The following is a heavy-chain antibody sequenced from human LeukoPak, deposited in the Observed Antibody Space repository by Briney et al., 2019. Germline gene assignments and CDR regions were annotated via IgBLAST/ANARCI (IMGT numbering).Heavy chain of an antibody. Sequence: PGGSLRLSCAAPGFTFSSYWMSWVRQAPGKGLEWVANIKQDGSEKYYVDSVKGRFTISRDNAKNSLYLQMNSLRAEDTAVYYCARGVLGYCSSTSCLDWFDPWGQGTLVTVSS. J-gene: IGHJ5*02. CDR3: ARGVLGYCSSTSCLDWFDP. D-gene: IGHD2-2*01. V-gene: IGHV3-7*01. CDR1: GFTFSSYW. CDR2: IKQDGSEK.